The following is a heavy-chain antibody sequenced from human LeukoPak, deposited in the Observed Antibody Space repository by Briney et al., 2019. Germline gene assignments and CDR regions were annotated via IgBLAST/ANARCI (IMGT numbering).Heavy chain of an antibody. CDR1: GYTFTGYY. V-gene: IGHV1-69*06. D-gene: IGHD3-10*01. CDR2: IIPIFGTA. J-gene: IGHJ5*02. CDR3: ARSASYYGSGFDP. Sequence: ASVKVSCKASGYTFTGYYMHWVRQAPGQGLEWMGGIIPIFGTANYAQKFQGRVTITADKSTSTAYMELSSLRSEDTAVYYCARSASYYGSGFDPWGQGALVTVSS.